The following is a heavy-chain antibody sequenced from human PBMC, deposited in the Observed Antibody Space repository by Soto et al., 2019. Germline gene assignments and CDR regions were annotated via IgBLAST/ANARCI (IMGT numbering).Heavy chain of an antibody. CDR1: GFTFSSYG. CDR3: AKDSGVGYSYGFALGYYYGMDV. CDR2: ISYDGSNK. Sequence: SLRLSCSASGFTFSSYGMHWVRQAPGKGLEWVAVISYDGSNKYYADSVKGRFTISRDNSKNTLYLQMNSLRAEDTAVYCCAKDSGVGYSYGFALGYYYGMDVWGQGTTVTVSS. D-gene: IGHD5-18*01. J-gene: IGHJ6*02. V-gene: IGHV3-30*18.